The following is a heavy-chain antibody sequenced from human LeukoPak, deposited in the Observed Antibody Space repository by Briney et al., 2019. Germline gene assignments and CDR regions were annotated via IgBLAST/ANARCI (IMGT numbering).Heavy chain of an antibody. V-gene: IGHV3-21*01. J-gene: IGHJ6*02. CDR3: AKVSRGVNYYYYGMDV. CDR2: ISSSSSYI. CDR1: GFTFSSYS. Sequence: GGSLRLSCAASGFTFSSYSMNWVRQAPGKGLEWVSSISSSSSYIYYADSVKGRFTISRDNAKNSLYLQMNSLRAEDTAVYYCAKVSRGVNYYYYGMDVWDQGTTVTVSS. D-gene: IGHD3-10*01.